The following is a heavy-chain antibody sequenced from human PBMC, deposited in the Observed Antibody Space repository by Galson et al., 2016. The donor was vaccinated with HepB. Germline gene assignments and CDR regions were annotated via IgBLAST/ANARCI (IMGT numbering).Heavy chain of an antibody. CDR2: DIPVSDKP. CDR3: VRDRSGVFDY. J-gene: IGHJ4*02. V-gene: IGHV1-69*13. Sequence: SVKVSCKASGVTITNYAISWVRQAPGQGLEWMGGDIPVSDKPNHAQTFQGGVTFIADESTSTAFMEISSLRPEDTAVYYCVRDRSGVFDYWGQGTLVTVSS. CDR1: GVTITNYA. D-gene: IGHD2-15*01.